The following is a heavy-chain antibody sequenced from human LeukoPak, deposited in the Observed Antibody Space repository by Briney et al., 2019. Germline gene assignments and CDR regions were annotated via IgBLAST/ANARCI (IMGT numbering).Heavy chain of an antibody. D-gene: IGHD6-19*01. CDR3: AKDRIAVAGTDRYEYFDC. Sequence: SVKVSCKASGGTFSSYAISWVRQAPGQGLEWMGGIIPIFGTANYAQKFQGRVTITTDESTSTAYMELSSLRSEDTAVYYCAKDRIAVAGTDRYEYFDCWGQGTLVTVSS. CDR2: IIPIFGTA. V-gene: IGHV1-69*05. CDR1: GGTFSSYA. J-gene: IGHJ4*02.